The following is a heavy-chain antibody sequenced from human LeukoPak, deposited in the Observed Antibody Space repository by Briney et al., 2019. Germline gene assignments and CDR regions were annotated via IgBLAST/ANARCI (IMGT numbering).Heavy chain of an antibody. CDR2: IKQDGSEK. V-gene: IGHV3-7*01. CDR3: ARGSPYFYGTDLDY. CDR1: GFTFSNYW. Sequence: GGSLRLSCAASGFTFSNYWMNWVRQAPGKGLEWVASIKQDGSEKYYVDSVKGRFTISRDNAKNSLYLQMNSLRDEDTAVYYCARGSPYFYGTDLDYWGQGTLVTVSS. J-gene: IGHJ4*02. D-gene: IGHD3-10*01.